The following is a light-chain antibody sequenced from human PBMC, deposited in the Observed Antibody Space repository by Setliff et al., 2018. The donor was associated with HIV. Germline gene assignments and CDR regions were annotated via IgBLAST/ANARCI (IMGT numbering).Light chain of an antibody. CDR1: SSNIGAGFD. CDR3: SSYTDRTINTVI. Sequence: QSVLTQPPSVSGAPGQRVTISCTGSSSNIGAGFDVHWYQQLPGTAPKLLIYGNNNRPSGVPDRFSGSKSGTSASLAITGLQAEDEAHYYCSSYTDRTINTVIFGGGTKVTVL. CDR2: GNN. V-gene: IGLV1-40*01. J-gene: IGLJ2*01.